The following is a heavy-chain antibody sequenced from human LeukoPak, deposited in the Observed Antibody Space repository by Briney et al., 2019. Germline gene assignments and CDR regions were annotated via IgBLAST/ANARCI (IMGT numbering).Heavy chain of an antibody. Sequence: GSLRLSCSASGFTFTEYWMHWVRQTPGLGLVWVSRVNLDGTDTDYVDSVKGRFTISRDNTKNTVYLQMNSLRADDTAMYYCVRTNTGWYFDLWGRGTLVTVSS. D-gene: IGHD1-14*01. V-gene: IGHV3-74*01. CDR3: VRTNTGWYFDL. CDR1: GFTFTEYW. CDR2: VNLDGTDT. J-gene: IGHJ2*01.